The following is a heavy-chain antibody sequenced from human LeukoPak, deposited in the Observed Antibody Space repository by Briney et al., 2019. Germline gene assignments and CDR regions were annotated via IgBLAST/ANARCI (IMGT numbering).Heavy chain of an antibody. CDR2: IKSKTDGGTT. J-gene: IGHJ4*02. V-gene: IGHV3-15*01. CDR1: GFTFSNAW. D-gene: IGHD3-22*01. CDR3: TTTYYYDSSGYYYFDY. Sequence: GGSLRLSCAASGFTFSNAWMSWVRQAPGKGLEWVGRIKSKTDGGTTDYAAPVKGRFTISRDDSKNTQYLQINSLKTEDTAVYYCTTTYYYDSSGYYYFDYWGQGTLVTVSS.